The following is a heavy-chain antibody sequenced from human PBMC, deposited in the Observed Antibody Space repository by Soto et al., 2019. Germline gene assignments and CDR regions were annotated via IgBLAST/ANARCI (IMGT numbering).Heavy chain of an antibody. V-gene: IGHV4-31*03. D-gene: IGHD2-8*01. CDR2: IYYSGTT. CDR1: GGSVSSGGYY. Sequence: TLSLTCTVSGGSVSSGGYYWSWIRQHPGTGLEWIGYIYYSGTTYFNPSLKSRASISLDTSKNEFSLKLTSVTAADTAVYYCARRALPQCINGVCYKDGFWDYWGQGALVTVSS. CDR3: ARRALPQCINGVCYKDGFWDY. J-gene: IGHJ4*02.